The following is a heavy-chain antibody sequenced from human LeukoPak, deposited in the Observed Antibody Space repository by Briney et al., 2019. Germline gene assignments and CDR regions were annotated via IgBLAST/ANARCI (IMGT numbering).Heavy chain of an antibody. D-gene: IGHD2-2*01. J-gene: IGHJ6*02. CDR1: GGSFSGYY. Sequence: SETLSLSCAVYGGSFSGYYWSWIRQPPGKGLEWIGEINHSGSTNYNPSLKSRVTISVDTSKNQFSLKLSSVTAADTAVYYCARDRCSSTSCYVRNYYYYGMDVWGQGTTVTVSS. V-gene: IGHV4-34*01. CDR2: INHSGST. CDR3: ARDRCSSTSCYVRNYYYYGMDV.